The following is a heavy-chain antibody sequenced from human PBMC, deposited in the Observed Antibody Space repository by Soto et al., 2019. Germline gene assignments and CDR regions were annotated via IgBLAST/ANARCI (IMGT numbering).Heavy chain of an antibody. Sequence: SETLSLTCTVSGGSISSYYWSWIRQPPGKGLEWIGYIYYSGSTNYNPSLKSRVTISVDTSKNQFSLKLSSVTAADTAVYYCASTRPRWLFDYWGQGTLVTVSS. CDR3: ASTRPRWLFDY. CDR1: GGSISSYY. J-gene: IGHJ4*02. V-gene: IGHV4-59*01. CDR2: IYYSGST. D-gene: IGHD5-12*01.